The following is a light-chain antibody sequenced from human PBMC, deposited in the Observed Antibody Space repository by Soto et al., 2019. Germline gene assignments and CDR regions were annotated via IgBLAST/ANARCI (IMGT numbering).Light chain of an antibody. V-gene: IGKV3-15*01. Sequence: VMTQAPATLSVSPGERATLSCRASQTINNNVAWYQLKDGQVPRLVIYGASTRATDIPARFSGSGSGTDFTLTISSLQSEDFAVYYCQQYKNWPLITFGQGTRLEIK. J-gene: IGKJ5*01. CDR1: QTINNN. CDR3: QQYKNWPLIT. CDR2: GAS.